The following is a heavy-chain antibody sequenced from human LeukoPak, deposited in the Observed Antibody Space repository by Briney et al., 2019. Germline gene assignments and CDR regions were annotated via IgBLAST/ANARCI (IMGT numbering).Heavy chain of an antibody. J-gene: IGHJ4*02. CDR2: IRNNGGA. Sequence: SETLSLTCTVSGGSISSYYWSWIRQPPGRGLEWIGYIRNNGGASYNPSLNSRVTMSIDTSKNQFSLKLSSVTAADTAVYYCARRRVYYDSSGYHNFDYWGQGTLVTVSS. V-gene: IGHV4-59*12. CDR3: ARRRVYYDSSGYHNFDY. CDR1: GGSISSYY. D-gene: IGHD3-22*01.